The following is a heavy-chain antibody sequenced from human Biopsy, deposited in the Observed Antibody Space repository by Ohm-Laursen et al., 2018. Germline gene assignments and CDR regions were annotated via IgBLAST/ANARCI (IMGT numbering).Heavy chain of an antibody. J-gene: IGHJ5*02. Sequence: LSLTCAPSGFTFSSHAMSWVRQAPGKGLECVSLINGSGGSTYYADPVKGRFTISRDNSKNTLYLQMNSLRAEDTAMYYCARDLYDFCGGCPFDPWGQGTLVTVSP. CDR2: INGSGGST. CDR1: GFTFSSHA. D-gene: IGHD3-3*01. V-gene: IGHV3-23*01. CDR3: ARDLYDFCGGCPFDP.